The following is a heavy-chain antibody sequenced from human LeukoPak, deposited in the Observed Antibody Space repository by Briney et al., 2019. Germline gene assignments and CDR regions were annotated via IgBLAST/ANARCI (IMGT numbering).Heavy chain of an antibody. J-gene: IGHJ5*02. V-gene: IGHV4-30-2*01. Sequence: PSETLSLTCTVSGGSISSGGYSLTWIRQPPGKGLEWIGYIYHSGSTYSNPSLKSRAAISVDRSKNQFSLKLNSVTAADTAVYYCARRDDSGTFDPWGQGTLVTVSS. CDR2: IYHSGST. D-gene: IGHD3-10*01. CDR1: GGSISSGGYS. CDR3: ARRDDSGTFDP.